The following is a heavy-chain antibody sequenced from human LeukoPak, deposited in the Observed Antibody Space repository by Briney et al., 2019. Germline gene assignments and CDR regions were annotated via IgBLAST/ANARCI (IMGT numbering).Heavy chain of an antibody. CDR3: VRVYRPGGFDY. D-gene: IGHD1-26*01. V-gene: IGHV1-69*06. CDR1: GYTFTGYY. CDR2: IIPIFGTA. J-gene: IGHJ4*02. Sequence: SVKVSCKASGYTFTGYYMHWVRQAPGQGLEWMGGIIPIFGTANYAQKFQGRVTITADKSTSTAYMELSSLRSEDTAVYYCVRVYRPGGFDYWGQGTLVTVSS.